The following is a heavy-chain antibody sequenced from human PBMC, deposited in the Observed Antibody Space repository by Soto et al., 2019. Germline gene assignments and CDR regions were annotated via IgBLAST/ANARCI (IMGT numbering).Heavy chain of an antibody. V-gene: IGHV4-38-2*01. CDR3: VRVYGRSSCFFDS. J-gene: IGHJ4*02. D-gene: IGHD6-6*01. CDR2: IYHSGTT. Sequence: KPSETLSLTCGVSGYSLTSGYHWGCIRQPPGKGLEWIGTIYHSGTTYYNPSLMSRVTMSVDTSKNQFSLKVTSATAADTAVYFCVRVYGRSSCFFDSWGQGTLVTVSS. CDR1: GYSLTSGYH.